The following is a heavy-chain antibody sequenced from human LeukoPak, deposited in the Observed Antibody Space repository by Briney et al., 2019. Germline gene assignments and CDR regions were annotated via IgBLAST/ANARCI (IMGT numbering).Heavy chain of an antibody. CDR2: IKQDGSEK. V-gene: IGHV3-7*01. CDR3: ARVSFGVAARSLDY. D-gene: IGHD6-6*01. J-gene: IGHJ4*02. CDR1: GFTFSSYW. Sequence: AGGSLRLSCAASGFTFSSYWMSWVRQAPGKGLEWVANIKQDGSEKYYVDSVKGRFTISRDNAKNSLYLQMNSLRAEDTAVYYCARVSFGVAARSLDYWGQGTLVTVSS.